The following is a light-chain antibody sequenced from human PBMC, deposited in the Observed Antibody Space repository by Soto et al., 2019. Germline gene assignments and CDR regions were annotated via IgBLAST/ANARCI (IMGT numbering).Light chain of an antibody. CDR3: QQYNSYSRT. Sequence: EFVLTQSPATLSLSPGERATLSCRASQSVSSYLAWYQQKPGQAPRLLIYGASSRATGIPDRFSGSGSGTEFTLTISSLQPDDFATYYCQQYNSYSRTFGQGTKVDIK. J-gene: IGKJ1*01. CDR2: GAS. CDR1: QSVSSY. V-gene: IGKV3-11*01.